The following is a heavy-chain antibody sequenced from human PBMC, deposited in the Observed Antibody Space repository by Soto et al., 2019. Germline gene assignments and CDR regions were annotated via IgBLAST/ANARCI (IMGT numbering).Heavy chain of an antibody. J-gene: IGHJ4*02. D-gene: IGHD1-1*01. CDR3: AHTTTAFHRPVGGYFDC. CDR1: GFSLSTSGVG. Sequence: QITLKESGPTLVKPTQTLTLTCTFSGFSLSTSGVGVGWIRQPPGKALEWLALIYWNDDKRYSPSLKSRLTITKDTSKNQVVLTMTNMDPVDTATYYCAHTTTAFHRPVGGYFDCWGQGTLVTVSS. CDR2: IYWNDDK. V-gene: IGHV2-5*01.